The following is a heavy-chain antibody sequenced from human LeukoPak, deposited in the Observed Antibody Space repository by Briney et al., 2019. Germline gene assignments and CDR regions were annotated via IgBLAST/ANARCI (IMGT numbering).Heavy chain of an antibody. Sequence: GGSLRLSCAASGFTFSSYGIHWVRQAPGKGLEWVAVISFDGSKKYYADSVKGRFTISRDNSKNTLYLQLNSLRGEDTAVYYCAKDFSYDGTGYQDQWGQGTLVTASS. J-gene: IGHJ4*02. D-gene: IGHD3-22*01. V-gene: IGHV3-30*18. CDR3: AKDFSYDGTGYQDQ. CDR2: ISFDGSKK. CDR1: GFTFSSYG.